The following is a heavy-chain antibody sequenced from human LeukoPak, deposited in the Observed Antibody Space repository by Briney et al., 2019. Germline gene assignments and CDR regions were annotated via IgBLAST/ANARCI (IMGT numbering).Heavy chain of an antibody. Sequence: GESLKISCKGSGYTFASAWIGWVRQAPGKGLEWMGIIYPGGSDTRYSPSFQGQVTISADKSITTAYLQWSSLKASDSAMYYCARGDSSGYYPSYFDLWGQGSLVTVSS. CDR1: GYTFASAW. CDR3: ARGDSSGYYPSYFDL. J-gene: IGHJ4*02. D-gene: IGHD3-22*01. CDR2: IYPGGSDT. V-gene: IGHV5-51*01.